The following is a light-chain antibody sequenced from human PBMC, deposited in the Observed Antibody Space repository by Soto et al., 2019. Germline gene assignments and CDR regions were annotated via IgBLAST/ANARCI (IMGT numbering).Light chain of an antibody. Sequence: QLVLTQPPSVSGAPGQRVTISCTWSSSNIGAGYDVHWYQQVPGTAPRLVIYDNNNRPSGVPDRFSGSKSGTSGSLAIIGLQAEDEADYYCQSYDSGLSVVFGGGTKVTVL. CDR3: QSYDSGLSVV. CDR2: DNN. CDR1: SSNIGAGYD. V-gene: IGLV1-40*01. J-gene: IGLJ3*02.